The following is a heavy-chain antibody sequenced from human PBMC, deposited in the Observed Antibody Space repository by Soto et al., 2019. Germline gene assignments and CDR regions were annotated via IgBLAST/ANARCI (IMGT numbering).Heavy chain of an antibody. J-gene: IGHJ4*02. CDR1: GSSINSSGYY. D-gene: IGHD2-21*01. CDR2: MFYGVST. Sequence: LSLTCTVSGSSINSSGYYWGWIRQPPGKGLEWIGSMFYGVSTYYNPSLKSRVTVSVDTSKNQFSLNLRSVTAADTAVYYCARLPSPHVVDYSGQRTLGTV. CDR3: ARLPSPHVVDY. V-gene: IGHV4-39*01.